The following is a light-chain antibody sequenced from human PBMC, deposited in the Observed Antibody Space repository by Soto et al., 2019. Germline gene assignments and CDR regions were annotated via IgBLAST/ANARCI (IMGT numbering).Light chain of an antibody. Sequence: EILLTQSPGTLSLSPGERTTLSCRACQSGSSRYLAWYQQKPGQAPKLLIYGASTSATGIPDRFSGSGSGTDFSLTISRLEPEDFAVYYCHQYGDSPWTFGQGTKVEIK. CDR1: QSGSSRY. CDR3: HQYGDSPWT. J-gene: IGKJ1*01. CDR2: GAS. V-gene: IGKV3-20*01.